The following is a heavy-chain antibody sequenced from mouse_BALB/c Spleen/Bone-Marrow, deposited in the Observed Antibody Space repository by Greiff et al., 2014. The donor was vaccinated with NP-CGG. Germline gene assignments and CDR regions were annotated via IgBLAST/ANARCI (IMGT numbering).Heavy chain of an antibody. D-gene: IGHD2-4*01. CDR3: AREIINDYHWYFDV. CDR2: IRNKANGYTT. CDR1: GFTFTDHY. Sequence: DVMLVESGGGLVQPGGSLRLSCATSGFTFTDHYMSWVRQPPGKALEWLGFIRNKANGYTTEYSASVKGRFTISGDNSQSILYLQMNTLRSEDSATYYCAREIINDYHWYFDVWGAGTTVTASS. V-gene: IGHV7-3*02. J-gene: IGHJ1*01.